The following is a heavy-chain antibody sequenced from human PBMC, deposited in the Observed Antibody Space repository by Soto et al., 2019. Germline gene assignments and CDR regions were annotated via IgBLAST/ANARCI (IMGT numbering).Heavy chain of an antibody. CDR1: GYSFTSLD. V-gene: IGHV1-8*02. Sequence: ASVKVSCKASGYSFTSLDINWVRQTTGQGLEWMGWMQPSSGRTGYAQKFQGRVTVTRDTSINTAYMELSSLTSDDTAFYYCARGVTAGVDYWGQGTLVTVSS. CDR2: MQPSSGRT. CDR3: ARGVTAGVDY. D-gene: IGHD1-26*01. J-gene: IGHJ4*02.